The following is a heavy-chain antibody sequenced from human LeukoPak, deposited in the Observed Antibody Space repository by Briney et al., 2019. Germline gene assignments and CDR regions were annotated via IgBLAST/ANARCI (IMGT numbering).Heavy chain of an antibody. J-gene: IGHJ5*02. Sequence: SETLSLTCAVYGGSFSGYYWSWIRQPPGKGLEWIGEINHSGSTNYNPSLKSRVTISVDTSKNQFSLKLSSVTAADTAVYYCARSSTVVSSRVWFDPWGQGTLVTVSS. V-gene: IGHV4-34*01. CDR3: ARSSTVVSSRVWFDP. CDR2: INHSGST. CDR1: GGSFSGYY. D-gene: IGHD4-23*01.